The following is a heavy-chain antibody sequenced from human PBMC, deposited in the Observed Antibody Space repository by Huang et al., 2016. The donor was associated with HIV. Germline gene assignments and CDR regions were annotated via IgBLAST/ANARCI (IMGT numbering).Heavy chain of an antibody. CDR3: AGSYGKFDY. Sequence: QVQMVESGGGVVQPGGSLRLSCAASGFIFSNYGMHWVRQAPGKGLEWVTVIRNDGTNKNYAESVKGRFTISRDNSKNTVYLQMSSLRLEDTAVYYCAGSYGKFDYWGQGTLVSVSS. CDR2: IRNDGTNK. D-gene: IGHD1-26*01. V-gene: IGHV3-30*02. CDR1: GFIFSNYG. J-gene: IGHJ4*02.